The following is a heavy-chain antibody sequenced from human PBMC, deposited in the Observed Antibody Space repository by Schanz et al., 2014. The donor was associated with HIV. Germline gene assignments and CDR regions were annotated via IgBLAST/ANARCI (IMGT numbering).Heavy chain of an antibody. CDR2: ISYDGSNK. Sequence: QVQLVESGGGVVQPGRSLRLSCAASGFTFSSYGMHWVRQAPGKGLEWVAVISYDGSNKYYADSVKGRFTISRDNSKNTLYLQMNSLRAEDTAVYYCTKDEYYYGSGSYIYFYYGMDVWGQGTTVTVSS. J-gene: IGHJ6*02. CDR1: GFTFSSYG. D-gene: IGHD3-10*01. V-gene: IGHV3-30*18. CDR3: TKDEYYYGSGSYIYFYYGMDV.